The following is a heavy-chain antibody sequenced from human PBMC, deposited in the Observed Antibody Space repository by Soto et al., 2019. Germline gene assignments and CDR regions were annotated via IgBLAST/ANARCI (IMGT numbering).Heavy chain of an antibody. D-gene: IGHD2-15*01. CDR2: IDSGGST. V-gene: IGHV3-66*01. CDR1: GFTVSSNY. J-gene: IGHJ4*02. Sequence: EVQLVESGGGLVQPGGSLRLSCAASGFTVSSNYMSWVRQAPGKGLEWVSVIDSGGSTYYADSVKGRFTISRDNSKNTLYLQMNSLRAEDTAVYYCARDREGAAATSPLGYYWGQGTLVTVSS. CDR3: ARDREGAAATSPLGYY.